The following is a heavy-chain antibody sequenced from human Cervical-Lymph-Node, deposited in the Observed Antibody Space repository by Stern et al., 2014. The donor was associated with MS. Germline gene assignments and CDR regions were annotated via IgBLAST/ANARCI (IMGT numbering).Heavy chain of an antibody. CDR3: VAGRGWQPDY. Sequence: EVQLVESGGGLVQPGGSLRVSCEASGLTLSEFWMNWVRQAPGKGLEWVANIEKDGSEKNYVDSVKGRFTISRDNAKNSMYLQMNSLRDEDTAVYYFVAGRGWQPDYWGQGTLVTVSS. V-gene: IGHV3-7*01. CDR2: IEKDGSEK. D-gene: IGHD4-23*01. J-gene: IGHJ4*02. CDR1: GLTLSEFW.